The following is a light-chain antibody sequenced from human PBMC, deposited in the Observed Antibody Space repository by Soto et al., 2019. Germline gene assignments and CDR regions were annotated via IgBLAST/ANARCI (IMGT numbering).Light chain of an antibody. Sequence: DIQMTQSPSSVSASFGDRVTISCRASQGISNWLAWYQQKPGKAPRLLISAASTLQSGVPSRFSGTVSGTDFTLTISSLQPQDFAAYYGQQAISFPIITFGQGTRLEIK. CDR2: AAS. CDR1: QGISNW. V-gene: IGKV1-12*01. CDR3: QQAISFPIIT. J-gene: IGKJ5*01.